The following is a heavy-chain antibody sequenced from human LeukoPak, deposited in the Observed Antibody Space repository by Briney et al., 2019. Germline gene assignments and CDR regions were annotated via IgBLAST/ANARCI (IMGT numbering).Heavy chain of an antibody. V-gene: IGHV3-23*01. CDR1: GFTFSSYA. Sequence: GGSLRLSCAASGFTFSSYAMSWVRQAPGKGLEWVSAISGSGGSTYYADSVKGRFTISRDNSKNTLYLQMNSPRAEDTAVYYCAKGLGSWPRGGFDYWGQGTLVTVSS. CDR2: ISGSGGST. J-gene: IGHJ4*02. CDR3: AKGLGSWPRGGFDY. D-gene: IGHD6-25*01.